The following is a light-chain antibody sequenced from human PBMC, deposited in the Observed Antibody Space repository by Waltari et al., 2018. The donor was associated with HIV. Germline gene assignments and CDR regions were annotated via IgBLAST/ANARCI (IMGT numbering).Light chain of an antibody. Sequence: SAVTQPASVSGLPGQSITVPCSGDDNDFGLYTFVSWYQHYPGQPPKLLLYDVDSRASGISDRLSGSKSGNTASLAISGLRAEDEAHYYCASFMGDNTIVFGGGTKVTVL. J-gene: IGLJ2*01. CDR2: DVD. CDR1: DNDFGLYTF. CDR3: ASFMGDNTIV. V-gene: IGLV2-14*01.